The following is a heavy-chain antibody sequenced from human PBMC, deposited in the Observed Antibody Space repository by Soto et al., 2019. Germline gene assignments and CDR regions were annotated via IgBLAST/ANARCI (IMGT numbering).Heavy chain of an antibody. CDR2: SKNKADSYTT. CDR1: GFTFSDHY. V-gene: IGHV3-72*01. Sequence: EVQLVESGGGLVQPGGSLRLSCAASGFTFSDHYMDWVRQAPGKGLEWVGRSKNKADSYTTEYAASVKGRFTISRDGSKNSLFRQMNSLETEDTAVYYCTVWGSGNDFGAAWGQGILVTVSS. CDR3: TVWGSGNDFGAA. D-gene: IGHD3-10*01. J-gene: IGHJ4*02.